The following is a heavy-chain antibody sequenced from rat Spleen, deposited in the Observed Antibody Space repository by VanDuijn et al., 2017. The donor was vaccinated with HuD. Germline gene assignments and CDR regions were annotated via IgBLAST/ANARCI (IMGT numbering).Heavy chain of an antibody. CDR2: ITSLGSGT. J-gene: IGHJ2*01. CDR1: GFTFNNYW. CDR3: TTREDY. D-gene: IGHD5-1*01. Sequence: EVQLVESGGGLVQPGRSLKLSCAASGFTFNNYWMTWIRQAPGKGLEWIASITSLGSGTYYPDSVQGRFTISRDNAENALYLVMDSLRSEDTATYYCTTREDYWGQGVMVTVSS. V-gene: IGHV5-31*01.